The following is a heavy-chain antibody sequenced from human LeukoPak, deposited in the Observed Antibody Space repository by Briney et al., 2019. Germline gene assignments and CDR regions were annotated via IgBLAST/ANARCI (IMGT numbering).Heavy chain of an antibody. Sequence: SVKVSCKASGGTFSSYAISWVRQAPGQGLEWMGRIIPILGIANYAQKFQGRVTITADKSTSTAYMELSSLRSEDTAVSYCARFSVVVAATHYFDYWGQGTLVTVSS. D-gene: IGHD2-15*01. V-gene: IGHV1-69*04. J-gene: IGHJ4*02. CDR1: GGTFSSYA. CDR3: ARFSVVVAATHYFDY. CDR2: IIPILGIA.